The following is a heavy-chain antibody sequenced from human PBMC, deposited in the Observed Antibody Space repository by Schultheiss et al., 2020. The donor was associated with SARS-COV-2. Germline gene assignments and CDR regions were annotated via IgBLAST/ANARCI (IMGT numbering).Heavy chain of an antibody. D-gene: IGHD4-11*01. CDR1: GFTFSNYA. Sequence: GESLKISCAASGFTFSNYAMHWVRQAPGKGLEWVAVISYDGSNKYYADSVKGRFTISRDNSKNTLYLQMNSLRAEDTAVYYCAKDGMTTRPYYFDYWGQGTLVTVSS. CDR2: ISYDGSNK. V-gene: IGHV3-30*04. J-gene: IGHJ4*02. CDR3: AKDGMTTRPYYFDY.